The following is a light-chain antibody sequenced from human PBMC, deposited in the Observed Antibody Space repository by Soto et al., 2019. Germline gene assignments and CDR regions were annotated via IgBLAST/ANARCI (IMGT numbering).Light chain of an antibody. CDR2: AAS. V-gene: IGKV1-39*01. J-gene: IGKJ2*01. Sequence: DIQMTQSPSSLSASVGDRVTISCRASQSISNYLNWYQQKPGKAPILLIYAASSLQSGVPSRFSGSGSGTDFTLTISSLQPEDFATYYCQQSYSTPRTFGQGTKVDIK. CDR3: QQSYSTPRT. CDR1: QSISNY.